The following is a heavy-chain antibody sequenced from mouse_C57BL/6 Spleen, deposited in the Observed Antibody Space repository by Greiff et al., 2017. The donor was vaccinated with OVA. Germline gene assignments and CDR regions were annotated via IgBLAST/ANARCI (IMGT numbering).Heavy chain of an antibody. V-gene: IGHV5-16*01. Sequence: EVNLVESEGGLVQPGSSMKLSCTASGFTFSDYYMAWVRQVPEKGLEWVANINYDGSSTYYLDSLKSRFIISRDNAKNILYLQMSSLKSEDTATYYCARSTVRYFDVWGTGTTVTVSS. CDR3: ARSTVRYFDV. J-gene: IGHJ1*03. D-gene: IGHD1-1*01. CDR1: GFTFSDYY. CDR2: INYDGSST.